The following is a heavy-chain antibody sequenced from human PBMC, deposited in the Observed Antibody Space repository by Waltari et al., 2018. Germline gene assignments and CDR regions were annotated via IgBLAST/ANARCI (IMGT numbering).Heavy chain of an antibody. Sequence: QVQLVQSGAEVKKPGSSVKVSCKASGGTFSSYAISWVRQAPGHGLEWMGGIIPIFGTANYAQKFQGRVTITADESTSTAYMELSSLRSEDTAVYYCAREVTDDSSGYYYPYFDYWGQGTLVTVSS. CDR2: IIPIFGTA. D-gene: IGHD3-22*01. CDR1: GGTFSSYA. CDR3: AREVTDDSSGYYYPYFDY. J-gene: IGHJ4*02. V-gene: IGHV1-69*01.